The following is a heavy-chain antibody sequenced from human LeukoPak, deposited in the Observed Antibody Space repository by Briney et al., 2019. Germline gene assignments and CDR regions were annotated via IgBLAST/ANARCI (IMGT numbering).Heavy chain of an antibody. CDR2: IYTSGST. Sequence: SETLSLTCTVSGGSISSGSYYWSWIRQPAGKGLEWIGRIYTSGSTNYNPSLKSRVTISVDTSKNQFSLKLSSVTAADTAVYFCASCSIWSGYYLDYWGQGSLVTVSS. J-gene: IGHJ4*02. V-gene: IGHV4-61*02. CDR1: GGSISSGSYY. CDR3: ASCSIWSGYYLDY. D-gene: IGHD3-3*01.